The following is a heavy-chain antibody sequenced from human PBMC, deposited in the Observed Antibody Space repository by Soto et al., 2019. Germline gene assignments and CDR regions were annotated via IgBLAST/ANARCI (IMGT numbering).Heavy chain of an antibody. CDR3: ASWHEREHAYDV. D-gene: IGHD1-1*01. J-gene: IGHJ3*01. Sequence: ESGGGLIQPGESLRLSCAAFGLTVSGKKYVAWVRQAPGKGLEWVSALYDVDGSFYADSVKGRFTTSSDSSKTTVYLQMKGLRPDDTAVYYCASWHEREHAYDVWGQGTTVTVSS. V-gene: IGHV3-53*01. CDR1: GLTVSGKKY. CDR2: LYDVDGS.